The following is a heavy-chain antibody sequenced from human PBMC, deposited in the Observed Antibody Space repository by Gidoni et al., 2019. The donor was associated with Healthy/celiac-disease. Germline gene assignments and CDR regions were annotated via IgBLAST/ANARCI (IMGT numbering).Heavy chain of an antibody. V-gene: IGHV3-30*18. J-gene: IGHJ6*04. CDR3: AKNSGTGILHLDV. D-gene: IGHD1-7*01. CDR1: GFTFSSYG. CDR2: ISYDGSNK. Sequence: QVQLVESGGGVFPPGRSLRLSCAASGFTFSSYGMHWVRQAPGKGLEWVAVISYDGSNKYYADSVKGRFTISRDNSKNTLYLQMNSLRAEDTAVYYCAKNSGTGILHLDVWGKGTTVTVSS.